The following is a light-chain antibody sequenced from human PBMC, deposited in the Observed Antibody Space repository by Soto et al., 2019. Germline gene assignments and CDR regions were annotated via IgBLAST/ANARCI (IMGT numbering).Light chain of an antibody. CDR3: QQYGSSGT. V-gene: IGKV3-20*01. CDR2: GAS. CDR1: QSVSRNY. Sequence: EIVLAQSPGTLSLSPGERATLSCRASQSVSRNYLAWYQQKPGQAPRLLIYGASNRATSIPDRFSGSGSGTDFTLTISRLEPEDFAVYYCQQYGSSGTFGQGTKVDIK. J-gene: IGKJ1*01.